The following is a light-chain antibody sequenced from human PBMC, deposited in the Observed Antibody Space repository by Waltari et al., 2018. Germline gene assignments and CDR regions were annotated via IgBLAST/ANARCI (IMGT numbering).Light chain of an antibody. J-gene: IGKJ5*01. CDR2: GAS. CDR1: QDISTN. V-gene: IGKV3-15*01. CDR3: QQYTDWPVT. Sequence: ETVMTQSPATLSVSLGERATLSCRASQDISTNLAWYQQKPGQAPRLLIYGASTRATGVPARFTAGGSRTDFTLTISSLQSEDFAVYCCQQYTDWPVTFGQGTRLEI.